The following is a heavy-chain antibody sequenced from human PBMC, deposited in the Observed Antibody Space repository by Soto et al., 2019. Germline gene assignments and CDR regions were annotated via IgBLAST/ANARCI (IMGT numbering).Heavy chain of an antibody. CDR1: GYTFTSYA. CDR2: INAGNGNT. CDR3: ARPLYYYYGMDV. J-gene: IGHJ6*02. V-gene: IGHV1-3*01. Sequence: KVSCKASGYTFTSYAMHWVRQAPGQRLEWMGWINAGNGNTKYSQKFQGRVTITRDTSASTAYMELSSLRSEDTAVYYCARPLYYYYGMDVRGQGTTVTVPS.